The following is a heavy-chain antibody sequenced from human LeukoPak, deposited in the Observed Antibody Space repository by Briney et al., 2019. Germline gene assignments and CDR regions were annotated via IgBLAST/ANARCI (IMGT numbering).Heavy chain of an antibody. V-gene: IGHV4-59*01. CDR2: IYYSGTT. Sequence: SETLSLTCTVSGGSIRSYYWSWIRQPPGKGLEWIGYIYYSGTTNYNPSLKSRVTISIDTSKNQFSLKLSSVPAADTAVYYCARGPKDYDNNGYYNLDYWGPGTLVTVSS. CDR1: GGSIRSYY. J-gene: IGHJ4*02. CDR3: ARGPKDYDNNGYYNLDY. D-gene: IGHD3-22*01.